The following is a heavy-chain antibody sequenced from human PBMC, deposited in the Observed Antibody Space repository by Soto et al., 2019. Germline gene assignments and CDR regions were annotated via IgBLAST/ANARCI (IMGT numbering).Heavy chain of an antibody. D-gene: IGHD2-21*02. Sequence: QVHLVESGGGVVQPGRSLRLSCAGSGFSFSYYVLHWVRQAPGKGLEWVAFMSYDGSNKYYADSVKGRFTISRDNSKNTVYLQMNSLRVEDTAIYYCARDSAYCGGDCSPSFDYWGQGTQVTVSS. J-gene: IGHJ4*02. CDR3: ARDSAYCGGDCSPSFDY. V-gene: IGHV3-30*03. CDR2: MSYDGSNK. CDR1: GFSFSYYV.